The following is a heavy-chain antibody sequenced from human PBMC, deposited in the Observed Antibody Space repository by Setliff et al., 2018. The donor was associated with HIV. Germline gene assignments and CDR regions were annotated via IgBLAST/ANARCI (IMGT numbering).Heavy chain of an antibody. CDR2: IYSSGST. Sequence: SETLSLTCTVSGGSISSYSWSWIRQPPGRGLEWIGYIYSSGSTNFNPPLQSRVTISVDRSQNQFSLRLRSVTATDTAVYYCARHLWFYYVAESYGYFDYWGQGSLVTVSS. V-gene: IGHV4-4*08. D-gene: IGHD3-10*01. CDR1: GGSISSYS. CDR3: ARHLWFYYVAESYGYFDY. J-gene: IGHJ4*02.